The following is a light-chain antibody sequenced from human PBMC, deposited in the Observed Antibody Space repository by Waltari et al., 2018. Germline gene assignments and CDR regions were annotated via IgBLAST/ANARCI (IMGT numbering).Light chain of an antibody. V-gene: IGKV3-20*01. J-gene: IGKJ4*01. CDR2: GTS. Sequence: EIVLTQSPGPLSLSPGETATLSCRASQSLTSISFTWYQKKLGQAPRLLIDGTSTRATGIPDRFSGSGSGTDFTLTISRLEPEDFAVYYCQQYDGEVVTFGGGTKVEI. CDR3: QQYDGEVVT. CDR1: QSLTSIS.